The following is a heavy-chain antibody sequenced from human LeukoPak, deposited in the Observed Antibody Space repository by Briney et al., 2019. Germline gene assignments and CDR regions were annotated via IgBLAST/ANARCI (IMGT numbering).Heavy chain of an antibody. CDR3: VRVACSSMTSCATVDY. CDR2: INSDGSST. V-gene: IGHV3-74*01. D-gene: IGHD2-2*01. J-gene: IGHJ4*02. Sequence: PGGSLRLSCAASGFTFSSYWMHWVRQAPGKGLVWVSRINSDGSSTSYADSVKGRFIISRDNAKNTLSLQMNSLRAEDTAVFYCVRVACSSMTSCATVDYWGQGTLVTVSS. CDR1: GFTFSSYW.